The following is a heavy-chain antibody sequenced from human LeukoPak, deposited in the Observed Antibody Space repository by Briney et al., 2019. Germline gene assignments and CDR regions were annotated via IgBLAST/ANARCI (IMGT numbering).Heavy chain of an antibody. CDR3: ARGLGVGALDY. Sequence: SETLSLTCTVSGGSISSYYWSWIRQPPGKGLEWIGYIYYSGSTNYNPSLKSRVTISVDTSKNQFSLKLSSVTAADTAVYYCARGLGVGALDYWGQGTLVTVSS. CDR1: GGSISSYY. J-gene: IGHJ4*02. D-gene: IGHD2-15*01. CDR2: IYYSGST. V-gene: IGHV4-59*01.